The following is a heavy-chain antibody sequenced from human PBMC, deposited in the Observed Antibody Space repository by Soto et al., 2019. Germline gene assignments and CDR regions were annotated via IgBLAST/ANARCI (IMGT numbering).Heavy chain of an antibody. CDR1: GFTVNSNY. Sequence: PGGSLRLSCAASGFTVNSNYMSWVRQAPGKGLEWVSVIYSDGSTYYADSVKGRFIISRDNSRNTLYLQMNSLRADDTAVYYCVKNRGAGSLSNWSFASWGRGSLVTVSS. V-gene: IGHV3-66*01. D-gene: IGHD1-26*01. CDR2: IYSDGST. J-gene: IGHJ2*01. CDR3: VKNRGAGSLSNWSFAS.